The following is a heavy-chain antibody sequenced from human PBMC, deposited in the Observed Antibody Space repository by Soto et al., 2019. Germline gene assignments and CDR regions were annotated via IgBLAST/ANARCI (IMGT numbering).Heavy chain of an antibody. CDR3: VGGYYFGDY. CDR1: GFSFRTYG. Sequence: QVQLVESGGGVVQPGRSLRLSCAASGFSFRTYGMHWVRQAPGKGREWVAVISSDESNKYYADSVKGRFTSSRDNSKNTLYLQMNSLRAEDTAVYYCVGGYYFGDYWGQGTLVIVSS. D-gene: IGHD3-10*01. J-gene: IGHJ4*02. CDR2: ISSDESNK. V-gene: IGHV3-30*03.